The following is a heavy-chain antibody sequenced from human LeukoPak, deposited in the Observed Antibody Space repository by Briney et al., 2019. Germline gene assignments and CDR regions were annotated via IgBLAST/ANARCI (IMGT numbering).Heavy chain of an antibody. CDR1: GGSISSGSYY. CDR2: IYYSGST. J-gene: IGHJ6*03. V-gene: IGHV4-39*07. Sequence: SETLSLTCTVSGGSISSGSYYWGWIRQPPGKGLEWIGSIYYSGSTYYNPSLKSRVTISVDTSKNQFSLKLSSVTAADTAVYYCARAAPRGGADYYYMDVWGKGTTVTVSS. CDR3: ARAAPRGGADYYYMDV. D-gene: IGHD1-26*01.